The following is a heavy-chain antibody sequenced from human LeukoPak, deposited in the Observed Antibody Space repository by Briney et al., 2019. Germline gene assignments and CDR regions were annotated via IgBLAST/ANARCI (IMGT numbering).Heavy chain of an antibody. D-gene: IGHD3-22*01. Sequence: ASVKVSCKASGGTFSSYAISWVRQAPGQGLEWMGRIIPIFGTANYAQKFQGRVTITTDESTGTAYMELSSLRSEDTAVYYCAREDYYDSSGYSPYNRFDPWGQGTLVTVSS. CDR1: GGTFSSYA. CDR3: AREDYYDSSGYSPYNRFDP. CDR2: IIPIFGTA. V-gene: IGHV1-69*05. J-gene: IGHJ5*02.